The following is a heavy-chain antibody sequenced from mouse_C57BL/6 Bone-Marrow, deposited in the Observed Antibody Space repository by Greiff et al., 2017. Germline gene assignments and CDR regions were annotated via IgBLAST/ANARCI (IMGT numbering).Heavy chain of an antibody. CDR1: GFSLSTFGLG. V-gene: IGHV8-8*01. CDR2: IWWDAAK. CDR3: ARIDDYGP. D-gene: IGHD1-2*01. J-gene: IGHJ1*03. Sequence: QVTLKESGPGILQPSQTLSLSCSFSGFSLSTFGLGVGWIRQPSGKGLVWLAHIWWDAAKYYNTALKSRLTIAKDTSKNQVFLKIANVDTAETGTYYCARIDDYGPWGTGTTVTVSS.